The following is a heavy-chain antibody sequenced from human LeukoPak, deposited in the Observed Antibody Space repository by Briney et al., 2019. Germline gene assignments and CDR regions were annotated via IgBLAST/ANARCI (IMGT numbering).Heavy chain of an antibody. CDR2: ISWNSGSK. J-gene: IGHJ4*02. D-gene: IGHD6-13*01. CDR3: AKEFSSWYAIFDY. CDR1: GFTFDDYA. Sequence: GGSLRLSCAASGFTFDDYAMHWVRQTEGKGLEWASGISWNSGSKGYADSAKGRFTISGDNAKNSLYLQMNSLRAEDTALYYCAKEFSSWYAIFDYWGQGTLVTVSS. V-gene: IGHV3-9*01.